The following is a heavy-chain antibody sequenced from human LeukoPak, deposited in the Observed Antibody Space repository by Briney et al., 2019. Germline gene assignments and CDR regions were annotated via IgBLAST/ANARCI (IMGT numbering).Heavy chain of an antibody. D-gene: IGHD3-16*01. Sequence: GGSLRLSCAASRLTFSSYAVHWVRHAPGKGLGGVTFKRCDGNNNYYADSVKRRFTISRDNSKNTLSLQMNSLSAEDTAVYYCAKDAWGGKHFDYWGQGTLVTVSS. V-gene: IGHV3-30*02. CDR3: AKDAWGGKHFDY. CDR1: RLTFSSYA. J-gene: IGHJ4*02. CDR2: KRCDGNNN.